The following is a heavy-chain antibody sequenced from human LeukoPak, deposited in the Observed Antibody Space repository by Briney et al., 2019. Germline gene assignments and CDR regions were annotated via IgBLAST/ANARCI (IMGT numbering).Heavy chain of an antibody. J-gene: IGHJ3*01. CDR2: IWFDGSNK. Sequence: GGSLRLSCAASGFTFSSYGMHWVRQAPGKGLEWVAVIWFDGSNKFYADSVKGRFTISRDNSKNTLYLQMNSLRVEDTAMYYCAKDPNGDYVGAFDFWGQGTLVSVSS. CDR1: GFTFSSYG. V-gene: IGHV3-33*06. D-gene: IGHD4-23*01. CDR3: AKDPNGDYVGAFDF.